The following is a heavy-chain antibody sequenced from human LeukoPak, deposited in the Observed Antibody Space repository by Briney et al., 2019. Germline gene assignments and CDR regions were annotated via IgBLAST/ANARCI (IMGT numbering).Heavy chain of an antibody. Sequence: GESLKISCAASGFTFSSYAMHWVRQAPGKGLEWVAVISYDGSNKYYADSVKGRFTISRDNSKNTLYLEMNSLRPEDTAVYYCAGDRRWLQYSDYWGQGTLVTVSS. J-gene: IGHJ4*02. CDR3: AGDRRWLQYSDY. CDR2: ISYDGSNK. CDR1: GFTFSSYA. D-gene: IGHD5-24*01. V-gene: IGHV3-30*04.